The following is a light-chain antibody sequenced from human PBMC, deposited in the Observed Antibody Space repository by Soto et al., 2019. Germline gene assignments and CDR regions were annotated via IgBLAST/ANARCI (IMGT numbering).Light chain of an antibody. CDR1: QSVSSN. CDR3: QQYNNWPTWT. Sequence: ETVMTQSPATLSLSPGERATLSCRASQSVSSNLAWYQQKPGQAPRLLIYGASTRATGIPARFSGSGSGTEFTLTISSLQSADFAVYYCQQYNNWPTWTFGQGTKVDIK. CDR2: GAS. J-gene: IGKJ1*01. V-gene: IGKV3-15*01.